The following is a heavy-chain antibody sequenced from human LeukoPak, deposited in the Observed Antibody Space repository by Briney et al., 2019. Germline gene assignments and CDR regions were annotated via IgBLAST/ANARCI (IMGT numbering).Heavy chain of an antibody. J-gene: IGHJ6*03. Sequence: ASVKVSCKASGYTFTSYDINWVRQATGQGLEWMGWMNPNSGNTGYAQKFQGRVTITRNTSISTAYMELSSLRSGDTAVYYCARAVRGTMVRGVAYYYYMDVWGKGTTVTVSS. V-gene: IGHV1-8*03. D-gene: IGHD3-10*01. CDR1: GYTFTSYD. CDR3: ARAVRGTMVRGVAYYYYMDV. CDR2: MNPNSGNT.